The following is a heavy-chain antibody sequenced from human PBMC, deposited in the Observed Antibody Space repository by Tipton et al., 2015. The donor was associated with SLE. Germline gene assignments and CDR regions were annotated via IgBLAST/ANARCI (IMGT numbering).Heavy chain of an antibody. CDR3: ARDRSHRARSGIDY. V-gene: IGHV4-34*01. CDR2: INHSGST. J-gene: IGHJ4*02. CDR1: GGSFSGYY. D-gene: IGHD3-10*01. Sequence: TLSLTCAVYGGSFSGYYWSWIRQPPGKGLEWIGEINHSGSTNYNPSLKSRVTISVDTSKNQFSLRLSSVTAADTAVYYCARDRSHRARSGIDYWGQGTLVTVSS.